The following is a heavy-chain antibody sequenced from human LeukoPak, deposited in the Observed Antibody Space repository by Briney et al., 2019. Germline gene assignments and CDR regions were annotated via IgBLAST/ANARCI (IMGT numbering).Heavy chain of an antibody. Sequence: SETLSLTCTVSGGSISSYYWSWIRQPPGKGLEWIGYIYYSGSTNYNPSLESRVTISVDTSKNQFSLKLSSVTAADTAVYYCARDFSSASWTYFYYYMDVWGKGTTVTVSS. D-gene: IGHD2-2*01. CDR3: ARDFSSASWTYFYYYMDV. CDR2: IYYSGST. CDR1: GGSISSYY. J-gene: IGHJ6*03. V-gene: IGHV4-59*12.